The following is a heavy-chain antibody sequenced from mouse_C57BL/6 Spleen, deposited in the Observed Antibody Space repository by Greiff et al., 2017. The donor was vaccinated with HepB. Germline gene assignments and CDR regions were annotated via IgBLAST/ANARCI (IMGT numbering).Heavy chain of an antibody. D-gene: IGHD1-1*01. CDR3: TAFITTVVAPFDD. J-gene: IGHJ2*01. Sequence: EVQLQQSGAELVRPGASVKLSCTASGFNIKDYYMHWVKQRPEQGLEWIGRIDPEDGDTEYAPKFQGKATMTADTSSNTAYLQLSSLTSEDTAVYYCTAFITTVVAPFDDWGQGTTLTVSS. V-gene: IGHV14-1*01. CDR2: IDPEDGDT. CDR1: GFNIKDYY.